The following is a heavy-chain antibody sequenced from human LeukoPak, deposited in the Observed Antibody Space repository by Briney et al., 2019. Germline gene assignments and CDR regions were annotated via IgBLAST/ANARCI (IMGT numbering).Heavy chain of an antibody. Sequence: SETLSLTCAVYGGSFSGYYWSWIRQPPGKGLEWIGEINHSGSTNYNPSLKSRVTISVDTSKNQFSLKLSSVTAADTAVYYCARRRYGSGRVDPWGQGTLVTVSS. J-gene: IGHJ5*02. CDR2: INHSGST. CDR3: ARRRYGSGRVDP. V-gene: IGHV4-34*01. CDR1: GGSFSGYY. D-gene: IGHD3-10*01.